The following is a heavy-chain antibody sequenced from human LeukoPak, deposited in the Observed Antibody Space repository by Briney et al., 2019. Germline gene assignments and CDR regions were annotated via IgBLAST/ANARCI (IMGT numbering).Heavy chain of an antibody. CDR1: GGTFGSYA. D-gene: IGHD3-10*01. CDR2: IIPIFGTA. J-gene: IGHJ6*02. CDR3: ARSPYGPGSYEPSYYYYGMDV. Sequence: ASVKVSCKASGGTFGSYAISWVRQAPGQGLEWMGGIIPIFGTANYAQRFQGRVTITADESTSTAYMELSSLRSEDTAVYYCARSPYGPGSYEPSYYYYGMDVWGQGTTVTVSS. V-gene: IGHV1-69*13.